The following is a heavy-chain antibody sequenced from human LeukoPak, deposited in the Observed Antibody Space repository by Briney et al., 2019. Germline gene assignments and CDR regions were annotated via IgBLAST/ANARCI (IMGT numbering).Heavy chain of an antibody. V-gene: IGHV3-48*01. CDR1: GFTFSRYS. D-gene: IGHD3-22*01. J-gene: IGHJ4*02. CDR2: ISSSSTTI. CDR3: ARVTYYYDSSGSRVSYFDY. Sequence: GGSLRLSCAASGFTFSRYSMNWVRQAPGKGLEWGSYISSSSTTIYYADSVKGRFTISRDNAKNSLYLQMSSLRAEDTAVYYCARVTYYYDSSGSRVSYFDYWGQGTLVTVSS.